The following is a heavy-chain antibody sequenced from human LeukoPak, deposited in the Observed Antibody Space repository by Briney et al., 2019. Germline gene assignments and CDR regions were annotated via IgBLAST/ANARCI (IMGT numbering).Heavy chain of an antibody. CDR2: INSDGSST. J-gene: IGHJ1*01. CDR3: ARGTSASYSGSWYGY. Sequence: GASLRLSCAASGFTVSSYWMHLVRQPPGKGPVWVSRINSDGSSTSYADSGKGLSTIAKNTANNSLYQQMNSLTANDTADNYCARGTSASYSGSWYGYWGQGTLVTV. V-gene: IGHV3-74*01. CDR1: GFTVSSYW. D-gene: IGHD6-13*01.